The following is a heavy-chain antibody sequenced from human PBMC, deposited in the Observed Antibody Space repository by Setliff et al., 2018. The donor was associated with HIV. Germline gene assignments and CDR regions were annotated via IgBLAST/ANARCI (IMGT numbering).Heavy chain of an antibody. CDR1: GYTFTSYA. D-gene: IGHD4-4*01. CDR2: INTNTGDP. J-gene: IGHJ6*03. Sequence: ASVKVSCKASGYTFTSYAMNWARQAPGQGLEWMGWINTNTGDPTYAQGFTGRFVFSLDTSVSTAYLQISSLKAEDTAVYYCARMATVYYYYMDVWGKGTTVTVSS. V-gene: IGHV7-4-1*02. CDR3: ARMATVYYYYMDV.